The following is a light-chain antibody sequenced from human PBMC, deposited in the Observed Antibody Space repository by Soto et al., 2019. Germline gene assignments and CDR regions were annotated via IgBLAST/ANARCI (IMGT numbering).Light chain of an antibody. CDR2: RNN. V-gene: IGLV1-47*01. Sequence: QSALTQPPSASGTPGQRVTISCSGSSSNIGSNYVYWYQQLPGTAPKLLIYRNNQRPSGVPDRFSGSKSGTSASLAISGLRSEDEADYYCAAWDDSLSGFYVFGPGTRSPS. J-gene: IGLJ1*01. CDR3: AAWDDSLSGFYV. CDR1: SSNIGSNY.